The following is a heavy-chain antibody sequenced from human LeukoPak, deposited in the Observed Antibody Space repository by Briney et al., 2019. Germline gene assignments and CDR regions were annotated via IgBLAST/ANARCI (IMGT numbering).Heavy chain of an antibody. Sequence: GGSLRLSCAASGFMFTTYAMTWVRQAPGKGPEWVSTINGSGGRTYYADSLKGRFTISRDNSKNTLYLQMNSLRAEDTAVYYCAIGPPYGGYSDWGQGTLVTVSS. V-gene: IGHV3-23*01. CDR2: INGSGGRT. CDR1: GFMFTTYA. J-gene: IGHJ4*02. CDR3: AIGPPYGGYSD. D-gene: IGHD5-12*01.